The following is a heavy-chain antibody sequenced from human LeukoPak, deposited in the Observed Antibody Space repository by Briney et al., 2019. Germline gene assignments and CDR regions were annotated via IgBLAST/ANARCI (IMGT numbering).Heavy chain of an antibody. V-gene: IGHV3-74*01. J-gene: IGHJ4*02. CDR2: INSDGINT. D-gene: IGHD2-2*01. CDR1: GFTFSNYW. CDR3: ARSVSPQPPTSEFDY. Sequence: PGGSLRLSCAASGFTFSNYWMHWVRQAPGKGLVWVSRINSDGINTSYADSVKGRFTISRDNAKNTLNLQMNSLRAEDTAVYYCARSVSPQPPTSEFDYWGQGTLVTVSS.